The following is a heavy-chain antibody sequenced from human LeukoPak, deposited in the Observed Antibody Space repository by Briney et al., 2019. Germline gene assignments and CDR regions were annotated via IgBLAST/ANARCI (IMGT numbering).Heavy chain of an antibody. J-gene: IGHJ6*02. V-gene: IGHV1-69*13. D-gene: IGHD2-2*01. Sequence: SVKVSCKASGGTFSSYAISWVRQAPGQGLEWMRGIIPIFGTANYAQKFQGRVTITADESTSTAYMELSSLRSEDTAVYYCARPRRPADYYYGMDVWGQGTTVTVSS. CDR1: GGTFSSYA. CDR3: ARPRRPADYYYGMDV. CDR2: IIPIFGTA.